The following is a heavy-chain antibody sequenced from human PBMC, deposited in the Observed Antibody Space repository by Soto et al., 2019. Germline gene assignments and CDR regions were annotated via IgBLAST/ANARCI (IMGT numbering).Heavy chain of an antibody. Sequence: EVQLVESGGGLVQPGRSLRLSCAASGFTFDDYAMHWVRQAPGKGLEWVSGISWNSGSIGYADSVKGRFTISRDNTKNSLYLQMNSLRAEDTALYYCAKDKESADENLSNWFDPWGQGTLVTVSS. CDR2: ISWNSGSI. CDR3: AKDKESADENLSNWFDP. CDR1: GFTFDDYA. J-gene: IGHJ5*02. V-gene: IGHV3-9*01. D-gene: IGHD6-19*01.